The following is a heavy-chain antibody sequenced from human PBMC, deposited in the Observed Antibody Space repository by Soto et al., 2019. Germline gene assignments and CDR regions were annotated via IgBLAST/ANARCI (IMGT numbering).Heavy chain of an antibody. CDR3: ARDALSGGSSTNYYYGMDV. CDR2: INPSGGST. J-gene: IGHJ6*02. V-gene: IGHV1-46*03. D-gene: IGHD2-15*01. Sequence: ASVKVSCKASGYTFTSYYMHWVRQAPGQGLEWTGIINPSGGSTSYAQKFQGRVTMTRDTSTSTVYMELSSLRSEDTAVYYCARDALSGGSSTNYYYGMDVWGQGTTVTVSS. CDR1: GYTFTSYY.